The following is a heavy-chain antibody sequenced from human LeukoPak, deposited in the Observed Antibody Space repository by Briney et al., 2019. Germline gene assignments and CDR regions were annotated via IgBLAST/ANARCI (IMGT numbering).Heavy chain of an antibody. J-gene: IGHJ4*02. V-gene: IGHV4-31*03. D-gene: IGHD4-17*01. Sequence: SETLSLTCTVSGGSISSGGYYWSWIRQHPGKGLEWIGYIYYSGSTYYNPSLKSRVTISVDTSKNQFSLKLSSVTAADTAVYYCARHTVTTWSIDYWGQGTLVTVPS. CDR2: IYYSGST. CDR1: GGSISSGGYY. CDR3: ARHTVTTWSIDY.